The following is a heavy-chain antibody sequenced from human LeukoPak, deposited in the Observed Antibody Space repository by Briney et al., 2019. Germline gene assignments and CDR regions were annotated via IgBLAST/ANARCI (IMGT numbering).Heavy chain of an antibody. CDR2: INPSGGST. J-gene: IGHJ4*02. Sequence: ASVKVSCKASGYTFTSYYMHWVRQAPGQGLEWMGIINPSGGSTSYAQKFQGRVTMTRDTSTSTVYMELSSLRSEDKAVYYCARSWAGYCSGGSCYSLDYWGQGTLVTVSS. CDR1: GYTFTSYY. D-gene: IGHD2-15*01. CDR3: ARSWAGYCSGGSCYSLDY. V-gene: IGHV1-46*01.